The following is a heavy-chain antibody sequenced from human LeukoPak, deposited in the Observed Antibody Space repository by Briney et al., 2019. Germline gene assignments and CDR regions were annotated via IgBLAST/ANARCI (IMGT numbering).Heavy chain of an antibody. Sequence: PGGSLRLSCAASGFTFSSYAMHWVRQAPGKGLEWVAVISYDGSNKYYADSVKGRFTISRDNSKNTLYLQMNSLRAEDTAVYYCASSGPYYYDSSGYDYWGQGTLVTVSS. CDR1: GFTFSSYA. CDR2: ISYDGSNK. V-gene: IGHV3-30-3*01. J-gene: IGHJ4*02. D-gene: IGHD3-22*01. CDR3: ASSGPYYYDSSGYDY.